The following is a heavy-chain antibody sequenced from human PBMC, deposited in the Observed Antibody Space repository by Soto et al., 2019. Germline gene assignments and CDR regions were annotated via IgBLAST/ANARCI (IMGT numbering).Heavy chain of an antibody. Sequence: QVQLVQSGAEVKKPGSSVKVSCRSSGDSFSNYAVNWLRQAPGRGLEWLGGLTPVFGTSNYAAKFQGILTINADESQSTAYKELSRPTSERTTVPYGARAVRTSFYFIDVWGKGTTGSVSS. CDR2: LTPVFGTS. V-gene: IGHV1-69*01. D-gene: IGHD1-26*01. J-gene: IGHJ6*03. CDR3: ARAVRTSFYFIDV. CDR1: GDSFSNYA.